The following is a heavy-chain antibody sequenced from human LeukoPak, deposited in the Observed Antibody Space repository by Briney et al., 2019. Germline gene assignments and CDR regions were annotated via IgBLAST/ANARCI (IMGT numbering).Heavy chain of an antibody. D-gene: IGHD1-26*01. J-gene: IGHJ3*02. CDR1: GXTFSTLP. Sequence: QPGGSLRLSCSGSGXTFSTLPMHWVRQAPGKGLEWVAYINQDGSEKYYVDSVKGRFTISRDNAENSLYAQMSSLRAEDTAVYYCARVAEERGGAFDIWGQGTMVTVSS. CDR2: INQDGSEK. V-gene: IGHV3-7*05. CDR3: ARVAEERGGAFDI.